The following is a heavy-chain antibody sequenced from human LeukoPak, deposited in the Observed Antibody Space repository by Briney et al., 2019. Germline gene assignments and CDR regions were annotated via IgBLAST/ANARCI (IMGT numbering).Heavy chain of an antibody. V-gene: IGHV3-48*01. CDR1: GFTFSSYS. CDR3: AREGRTTIFGVVRRNWFDP. Sequence: GGSLRLSCAASGFTFSSYSMNWVRQAPGKGLEWVSYISSSSSTIYYADSVKGRFTISRDNAQTSLYLQINSLRAEDTAVYYCAREGRTTIFGVVRRNWFDPWGQGTLVTVSS. J-gene: IGHJ5*02. D-gene: IGHD3-3*01. CDR2: ISSSSSTI.